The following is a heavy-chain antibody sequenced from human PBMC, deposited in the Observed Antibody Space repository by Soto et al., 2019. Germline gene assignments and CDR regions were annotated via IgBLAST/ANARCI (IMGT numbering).Heavy chain of an antibody. V-gene: IGHV3-23*01. CDR3: AKGEVIVVVTALDY. CDR1: GFTFSSYA. Sequence: EVQLLESGGGLVQPGGSLRLSCAASGFTFSSYAMSWVRQAPGKGLEWVSAISGSGGSTYYADSVKGRFTISRDNSKNTLYLQMNRLRAEDTAVYYCAKGEVIVVVTALDYWGQGTLVTVSS. D-gene: IGHD2-21*02. CDR2: ISGSGGST. J-gene: IGHJ4*02.